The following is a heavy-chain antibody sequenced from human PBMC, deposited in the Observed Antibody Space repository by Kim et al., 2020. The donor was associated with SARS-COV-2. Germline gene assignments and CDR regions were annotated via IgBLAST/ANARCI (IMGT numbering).Heavy chain of an antibody. V-gene: IGHV3-23*03. D-gene: IGHD2-2*01. CDR1: GFTFSSYA. CDR2: IYSGGSST. Sequence: GGSLRLSCAASGFTFSSYAMSWVRQAPGKGLEWVSVIYSGGSSTYYADSVKGRFTISRDNSKNTLYLQMNSLRAEDTAVYYCATVGLGGGYCSSTSCHFDYRGQGTLVTVSS. CDR3: ATVGLGGGYCSSTSCHFDY. J-gene: IGHJ4*02.